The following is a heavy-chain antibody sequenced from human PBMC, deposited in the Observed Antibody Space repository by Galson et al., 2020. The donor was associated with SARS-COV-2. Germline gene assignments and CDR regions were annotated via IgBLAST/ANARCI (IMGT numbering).Heavy chain of an antibody. V-gene: IGHV3-30*04. J-gene: IGHJ4*02. CDR2: ISYDGSNK. CDR3: ARDPKRRFLEWFSYYFDY. CDR1: GFTFSSYA. Sequence: GGSLRLSCAASGFTFSSYAMHWVRQAPGKGLEWVAVISYDGSNKYYADSVKGRFTISRDNSKNTLYLQMNSLRAEDTAVYYCARDPKRRFLEWFSYYFDYWGQGTLVTVSS. D-gene: IGHD3-3*01.